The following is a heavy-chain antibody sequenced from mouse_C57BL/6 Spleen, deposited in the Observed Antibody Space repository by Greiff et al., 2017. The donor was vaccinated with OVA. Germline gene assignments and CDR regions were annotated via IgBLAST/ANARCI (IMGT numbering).Heavy chain of an antibody. CDR3: ARGFTTGVDYAMDY. V-gene: IGHV1-55*01. J-gene: IGHJ4*01. CDR2: IYPGSGST. Sequence: VQLQQSGAELVKPGASVKMSCKASGYTFTSYWITWVKQRPGQGLEWIGDIYPGSGSTNYNEKFKSKATLTVDTSSSTAYMQLSSLTSEDSAVYYCARGFTTGVDYAMDYWGQGTSVTVSS. D-gene: IGHD1-1*02. CDR1: GYTFTSYW.